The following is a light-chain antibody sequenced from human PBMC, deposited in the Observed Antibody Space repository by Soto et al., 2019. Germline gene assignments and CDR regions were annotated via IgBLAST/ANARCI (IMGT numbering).Light chain of an antibody. CDR1: SSNIGSHY. V-gene: IGLV1-47*01. CDR3: AAWDDSLSGVV. Sequence: QSVLTQPPSASGTPGQRVTISCSGSSSNIGSHYVYWYQQLPGTAPKLLIYRNNQRPSGVPDRFSGSKSGTSASLASSGLRSEDEADYYCAAWDDSLSGVVFGGGTKLTVL. J-gene: IGLJ2*01. CDR2: RNN.